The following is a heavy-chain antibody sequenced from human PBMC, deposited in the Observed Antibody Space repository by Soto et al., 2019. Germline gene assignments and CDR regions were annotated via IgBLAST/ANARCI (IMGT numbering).Heavy chain of an antibody. CDR1: GGSISSYY. Sequence: PSETLSLTCTVSGGSISSYYWGWIRQPPGKGLEWIGSMYYSGSTYYNPSLKSRVTISVDTSKNQFSLKLSSVTAADTAVYYCARDLSYYYGSRSYYPYYGMDVWGQGTTVTVSS. D-gene: IGHD3-10*01. J-gene: IGHJ6*02. CDR2: MYYSGST. V-gene: IGHV4-39*07. CDR3: ARDLSYYYGSRSYYPYYGMDV.